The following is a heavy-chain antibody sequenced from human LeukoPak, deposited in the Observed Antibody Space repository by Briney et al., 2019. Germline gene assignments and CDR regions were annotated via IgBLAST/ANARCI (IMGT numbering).Heavy chain of an antibody. CDR3: SRDVSGYRHDSRSAFDI. J-gene: IGHJ3*02. CDR1: GFTFSSYE. D-gene: IGHD5-18*01. Sequence: GGSLRLSCAAAGFTFSSYEMNWVRQAPGKGLEWIGRSRNKPNRYTTEYAASVKGRFTISRDDSKNSLYLQMNSLKTEDTAVYYCSRDVSGYRHDSRSAFDIWGQGTLVTVSS. V-gene: IGHV3-72*01. CDR2: SRNKPNRYTT.